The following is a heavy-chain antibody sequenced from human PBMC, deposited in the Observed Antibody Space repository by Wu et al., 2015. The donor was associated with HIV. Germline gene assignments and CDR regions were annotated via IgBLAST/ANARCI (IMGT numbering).Heavy chain of an antibody. V-gene: IGHV1-18*01. Sequence: VQSGAEVKKPGASVKVSCKASGYSFISYGISWVRQAPGQGLEWMGWISGYSGETNYAQKVQGRVTMTTDPLTGTAYMELRSLRSDDTAVYYCGRDSYYDSRGSPLDYWGQGTLVTVSS. CDR1: GYSFISYG. CDR2: ISGYSGET. J-gene: IGHJ4*02. CDR3: GRDSYYDSRGSPLDY. D-gene: IGHD3-22*01.